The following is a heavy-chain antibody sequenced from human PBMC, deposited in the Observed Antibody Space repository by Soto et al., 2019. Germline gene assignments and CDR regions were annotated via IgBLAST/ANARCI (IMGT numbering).Heavy chain of an antibody. CDR2: ISGGVIHT. CDR3: AREDDFWSGFYCLDY. Sequence: GGSLRLSCAASGFTFSNYGMSWVRQAPGKGLEWVSGISGGVIHTYYADSVKGRFSISRDNSKNTLYLLMDSLRGEDTAVYYCAREDDFWSGFYCLDYWGQGTLVTVSS. CDR1: GFTFSNYG. V-gene: IGHV3-23*01. J-gene: IGHJ4*02. D-gene: IGHD3-3*01.